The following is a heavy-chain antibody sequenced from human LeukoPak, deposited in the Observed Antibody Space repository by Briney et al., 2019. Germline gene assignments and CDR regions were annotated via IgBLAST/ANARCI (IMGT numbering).Heavy chain of an antibody. CDR2: IHYSGST. CDR1: DGSISSRNYY. Sequence: SETLSPTCTVSDGSISSRNYYWGSIRQPPGKGLEWIGSIHYSGSTNYKSSLKSRVTISVDTSKNQFSLKLSSVTAADTAVYYCARLRWFGELPNDGFDIWGQGTMVTVSS. J-gene: IGHJ3*02. CDR3: ARLRWFGELPNDGFDI. V-gene: IGHV4-39*01. D-gene: IGHD3-10*01.